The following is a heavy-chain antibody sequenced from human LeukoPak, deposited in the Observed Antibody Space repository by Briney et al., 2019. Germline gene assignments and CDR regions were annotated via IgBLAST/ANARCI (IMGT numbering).Heavy chain of an antibody. CDR3: ARWVAASSIDY. V-gene: IGHV4-59*08. CDR2: IYYRGST. J-gene: IGHJ4*02. D-gene: IGHD6-13*01. Sequence: SETLSLTCTVSGGSISSYYWSWIRQPPGKGLEWIGYIYYRGSTNYNASLKSRVTRSVDTSKNQFSLKLRSVTAADAAVYYCARWVAASSIDYWGQGTLVTVSS. CDR1: GGSISSYY.